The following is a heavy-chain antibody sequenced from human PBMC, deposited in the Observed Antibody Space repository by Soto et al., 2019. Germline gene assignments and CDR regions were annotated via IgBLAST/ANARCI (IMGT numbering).Heavy chain of an antibody. D-gene: IGHD6-6*01. Sequence: PGGSLRLSCAASGFTFSSYSMNWVRQAPGKGLEWVSYISSSSTIYYAGSVKGRFTISRDNAKNSLYLQMNSLRAEDTAVYYCARARIAARAYYYYYMDVWGKGTTVTVSS. CDR2: ISSSSTI. CDR3: ARARIAARAYYYYYMDV. V-gene: IGHV3-48*01. CDR1: GFTFSSYS. J-gene: IGHJ6*03.